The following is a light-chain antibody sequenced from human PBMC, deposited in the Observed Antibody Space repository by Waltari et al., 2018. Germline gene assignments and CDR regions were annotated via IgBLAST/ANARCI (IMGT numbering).Light chain of an antibody. CDR3: QHYVRLPAT. J-gene: IGKJ1*01. CDR1: QSVSRA. V-gene: IGKV3-20*01. CDR2: GAS. Sequence: IVLTQSPGTLSLSPWERATLSCRASQSVSRALAWYHQKPGQAPKLLISGASTRATGIPDRFTGSGSGTDFSLTISSLEPEDFAIYFCQHYVRLPATFGQGTKVEIK.